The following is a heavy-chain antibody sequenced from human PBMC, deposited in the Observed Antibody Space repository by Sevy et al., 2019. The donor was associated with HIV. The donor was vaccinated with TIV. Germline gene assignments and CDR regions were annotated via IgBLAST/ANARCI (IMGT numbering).Heavy chain of an antibody. V-gene: IGHV4-39*01. J-gene: IGHJ4*02. CDR1: DDSISSSNYF. Sequence: SESLSLTCSVSDDSISSSNYFWGWIRQPPGKGLEWIGSIYYTATTYYNPSLMSRFTLSVDTSKKQFSLKLSSVTAAETAVYYCATHGSWSFYFDYWGQGISVTVSS. CDR3: ATHGSWSFYFDY. D-gene: IGHD6-13*01. CDR2: IYYTATT.